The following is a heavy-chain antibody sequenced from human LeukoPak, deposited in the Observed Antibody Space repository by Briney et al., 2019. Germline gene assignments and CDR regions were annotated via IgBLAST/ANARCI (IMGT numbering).Heavy chain of an antibody. CDR1: GFTFSRYW. Sequence: GGSLRLSCAASGFTFSRYWMSWVRQAPGKGLEWVANIKQDGSENYYVDSVKGRFTISRDNAKNSLYLQMNSLRAEDTAVYYCARDGDYHDSSVVEDYWGQGTLVTVSS. J-gene: IGHJ4*02. V-gene: IGHV3-7*01. CDR2: IKQDGSEN. D-gene: IGHD3-22*01. CDR3: ARDGDYHDSSVVEDY.